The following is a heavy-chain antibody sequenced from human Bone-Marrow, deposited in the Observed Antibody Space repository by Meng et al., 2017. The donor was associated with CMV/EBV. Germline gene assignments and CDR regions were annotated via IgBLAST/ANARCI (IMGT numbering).Heavy chain of an antibody. V-gene: IGHV1-69*04. J-gene: IGHJ5*02. CDR1: GGTFSSYT. CDR3: ARDLPGRGIAALYNWCDP. Sequence: SVKVSCKASGGTFSSYTISWVRQAPGQGLEWMGRIIPILGIANYAQKIQGRVTITADKSTSTAYMELSSLRSEDTAVYYCARDLPGRGIAALYNWCDPWGQGTLVTVAS. D-gene: IGHD6-6*01. CDR2: IIPILGIA.